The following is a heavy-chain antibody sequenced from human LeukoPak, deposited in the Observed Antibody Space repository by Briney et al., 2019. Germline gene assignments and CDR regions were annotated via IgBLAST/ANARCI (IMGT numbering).Heavy chain of an antibody. Sequence: GGSLRLSCAASGFTFSTYSMNWVRQAPGKGLEWVSSISSSSTYIYHADSVKGRFTISRDNAKNSLYLQMDSLRAEDTAVYYCAKDRGSGWYFDYWGQGTLVTVSS. CDR1: GFTFSTYS. J-gene: IGHJ4*02. D-gene: IGHD6-19*01. CDR3: AKDRGSGWYFDY. CDR2: ISSSSTYI. V-gene: IGHV3-21*04.